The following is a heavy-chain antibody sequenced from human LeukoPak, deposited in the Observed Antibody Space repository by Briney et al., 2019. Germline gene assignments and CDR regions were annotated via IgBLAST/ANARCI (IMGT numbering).Heavy chain of an antibody. Sequence: ASVKVSCKASGGTFNSYAISWVRQAPGQGLEWMGGIIPIFGTANYAQKFQGRVTITADESTSTAYMELSSLRSEDTAVYYCARDVVMGTSLTREYFQHWGQGTLVTVSS. V-gene: IGHV1-69*13. D-gene: IGHD4-23*01. J-gene: IGHJ1*01. CDR1: GGTFNSYA. CDR3: ARDVVMGTSLTREYFQH. CDR2: IIPIFGTA.